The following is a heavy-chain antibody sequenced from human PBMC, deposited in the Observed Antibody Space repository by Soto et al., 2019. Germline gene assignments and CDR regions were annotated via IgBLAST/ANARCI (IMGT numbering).Heavy chain of an antibody. J-gene: IGHJ4*02. CDR3: GRGASGSYRLDY. CDR2: INSDGSST. Sequence: EVLLVESGGGLVQPGGSLRLSCAASGFTFSSYWMHWVRQAPGKGLVWVSRINSDGSSTNYADSVKGQFTISRDNAKNTLYLQMNSLRAEDTAVYYCGRGASGSYRLDYWGQGTLVTVSS. D-gene: IGHD3-10*01. CDR1: GFTFSSYW. V-gene: IGHV3-74*01.